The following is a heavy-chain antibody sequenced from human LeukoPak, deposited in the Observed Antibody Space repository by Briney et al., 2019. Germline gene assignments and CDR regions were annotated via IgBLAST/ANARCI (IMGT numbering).Heavy chain of an antibody. CDR1: GFTFSSYW. CDR2: IKQDGSEK. CDR3: ARDSPSGYSGSYLDY. V-gene: IGHV3-7*01. D-gene: IGHD1-26*01. J-gene: IGHJ4*02. Sequence: GGSLRLSCAASGFTFSSYWMSWVRQAPGKGLEWVANIKQDGSEKYYVDSVKGRFTISRDNAKNSLYLQMNSLRAEDTAVYYCARDSPSGYSGSYLDYWGQGTLVTVSS.